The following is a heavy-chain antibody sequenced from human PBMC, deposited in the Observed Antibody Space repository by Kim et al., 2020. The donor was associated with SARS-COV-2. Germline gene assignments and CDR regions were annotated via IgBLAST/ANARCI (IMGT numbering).Heavy chain of an antibody. V-gene: IGHV3-30*09. CDR3: VAGRVFDH. J-gene: IGHJ4*02. CDR1: GFNFKNYG. Sequence: GGSLRLSCVASGFNFKNYGLHWVRQAPGKGLQWVAFIAYDGGNKYYADSVKGRFAVSRDNSRNTVWLQLNDLRREDTAMYYCVAGRVFDHWGQGAQVSVSS. CDR2: IAYDGGNK.